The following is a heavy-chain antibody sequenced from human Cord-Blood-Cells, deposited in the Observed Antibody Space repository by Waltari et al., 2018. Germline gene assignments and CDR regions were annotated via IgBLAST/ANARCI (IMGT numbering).Heavy chain of an antibody. CDR3: ARYSSGWYWYFDL. J-gene: IGHJ2*01. D-gene: IGHD6-19*01. Sequence: HVQLLEHRRGVVQTGSCLRHSRAAAGFTFSSHRMPWVRAAPGKGLEWVAVIWYDGSNKYYADSVKGRFTISRDNSKNTLYLQMNSLRAEDTAVYYCARYSSGWYWYFDLWGRGTLVTVSS. CDR2: IWYDGSNK. CDR1: GFTFSSHR. V-gene: IGHV3-33*01.